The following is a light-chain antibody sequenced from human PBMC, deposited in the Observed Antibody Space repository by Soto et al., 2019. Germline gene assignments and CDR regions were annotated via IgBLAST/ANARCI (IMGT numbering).Light chain of an antibody. Sequence: QSALTQPASVSGSPGQSITISCTGTSSDVGGYNYVSWYQQHPGKAPKLMIYDVSNRPSGVSNPFSGSKSGNTASLTISGLQAEDEADYYCSSYTSSSTVFGTGTKLTVL. CDR1: SSDVGGYNY. CDR3: SSYTSSSTV. CDR2: DVS. V-gene: IGLV2-14*01. J-gene: IGLJ1*01.